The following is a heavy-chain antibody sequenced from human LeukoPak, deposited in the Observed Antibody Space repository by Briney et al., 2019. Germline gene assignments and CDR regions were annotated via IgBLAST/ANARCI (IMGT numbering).Heavy chain of an antibody. V-gene: IGHV3-48*03. Sequence: GGSLRLSCAASGFTFSSYEMNWVRQAPGKGLEWVSYISNGATTIYYADPVKGRFIISRDNAKNSLYLQMSSLRAEDTAIYFCARFGPPDGGGYALDIWGPGTMVIVSS. D-gene: IGHD3-16*01. CDR2: ISNGATTI. CDR3: ARFGPPDGGGYALDI. CDR1: GFTFSSYE. J-gene: IGHJ3*02.